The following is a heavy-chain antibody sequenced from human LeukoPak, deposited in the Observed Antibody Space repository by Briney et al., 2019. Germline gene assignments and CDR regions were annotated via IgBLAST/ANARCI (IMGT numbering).Heavy chain of an antibody. Sequence: PSETLSLTCAVYGGSFSGYYWSWIRQPPGKGLEWIGEINHSGSTNYNPSLKSRVTISVDTSKNQFSLKLSSVTAADTAVYYCARASGGTAAGPFFIYYYYYYMDVWGKGTTVTVSS. V-gene: IGHV4-34*01. D-gene: IGHD6-13*01. CDR1: GGSFSGYY. CDR2: INHSGST. J-gene: IGHJ6*03. CDR3: ARASGGTAAGPFFIYYYYYYMDV.